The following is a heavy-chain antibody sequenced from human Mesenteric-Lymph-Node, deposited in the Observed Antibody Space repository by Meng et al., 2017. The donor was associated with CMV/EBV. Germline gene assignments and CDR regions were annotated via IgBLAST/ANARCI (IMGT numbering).Heavy chain of an antibody. D-gene: IGHD1-26*01. CDR1: GFTVSSNY. J-gene: IGHJ6*02. CDR3: ARVGQLYSGSYYYYYYGMDV. V-gene: IGHV3-53*01. Sequence: GESLKISCAASGFTVSSNYMSWVRQAPGKGLERVSVIYSGGSTYYADSVKGRFTISRDNSKNTLYLQMNSLRAEDTAVYYCARVGQLYSGSYYYYYYGMDVWGQGTTVTVSS. CDR2: IYSGGST.